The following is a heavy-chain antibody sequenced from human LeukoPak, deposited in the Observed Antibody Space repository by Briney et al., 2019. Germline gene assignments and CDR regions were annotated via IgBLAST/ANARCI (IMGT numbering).Heavy chain of an antibody. CDR2: ISSSSSYI. CDR1: GFTFSSYS. CDR3: ARDETDRDAFDI. V-gene: IGHV3-21*01. Sequence: GGSLRLSCAASGFTFSSYSLNWVRQAPGKGLEWVSSISSSSSYIYYADSVKGRFTISRDNAKNSLYLQMNSLRAEDTAVYYCARDETDRDAFDIWGQGTMATVSS. J-gene: IGHJ3*02.